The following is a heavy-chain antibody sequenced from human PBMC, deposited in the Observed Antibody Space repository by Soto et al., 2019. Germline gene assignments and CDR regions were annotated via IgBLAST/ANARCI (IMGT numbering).Heavy chain of an antibody. CDR2: VSGGGGST. V-gene: IGHV3-23*01. D-gene: IGHD6-13*01. CDR1: GFTFSSYW. Sequence: GGSLRLSCEASGFTFSSYWMYWVRQAPGKGLVWVSAVSGGGGSTYYADSVKGRFTISRDNSKNTLYLQMNSLRAEDTAVYYCARRGPGTYFDYWGQGTLVTVSS. CDR3: ARRGPGTYFDY. J-gene: IGHJ4*02.